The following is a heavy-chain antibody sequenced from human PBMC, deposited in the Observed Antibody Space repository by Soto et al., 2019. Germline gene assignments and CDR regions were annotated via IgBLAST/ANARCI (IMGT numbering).Heavy chain of an antibody. CDR1: GYTFTGYY. V-gene: IGHV1-2*04. Sequence: ASVKVSCKASGYTFTGYYMHWVRQAPGQGLEWMGWINPNSGGTNYAEKFQGWVTMTRDTSISTAYMELSRLRSDDTAVYYCARRTNWDAFDIWGQGTMVTVSS. J-gene: IGHJ3*02. CDR3: ARRTNWDAFDI. D-gene: IGHD1-1*01. CDR2: INPNSGGT.